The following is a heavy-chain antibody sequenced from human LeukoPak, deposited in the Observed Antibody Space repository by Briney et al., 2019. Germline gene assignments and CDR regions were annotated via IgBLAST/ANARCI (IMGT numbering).Heavy chain of an antibody. CDR3: AKGVGAARPTRMVYFDY. CDR2: ISGSGGST. V-gene: IGHV3-23*01. Sequence: GGSLRLSCAASGFTFSSYVMSWVRQAPGKGLEWVSAISGSGGSTYYADSVKGRFTISRDNSKNTLYLQMNSLRAEDTAVYYCAKGVGAARPTRMVYFDYWGQGTLVTVSS. D-gene: IGHD6-6*01. CDR1: GFTFSSYV. J-gene: IGHJ4*02.